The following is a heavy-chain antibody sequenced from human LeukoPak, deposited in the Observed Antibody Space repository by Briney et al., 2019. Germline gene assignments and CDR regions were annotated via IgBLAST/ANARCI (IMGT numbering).Heavy chain of an antibody. D-gene: IGHD3-3*01. Sequence: SETLSLTCAVYGGSFRGYYWSWIRRPPGTGLEWIGEVNHSGSTNYNPSLKSRVTISGDTSNNQFSLRLSSVTAADTAVYYCARGGNIWSALSGRNWFDPWGQGTLVTVSS. CDR3: ARGGNIWSALSGRNWFDP. CDR2: VNHSGST. CDR1: GGSFRGYY. J-gene: IGHJ5*02. V-gene: IGHV4-34*01.